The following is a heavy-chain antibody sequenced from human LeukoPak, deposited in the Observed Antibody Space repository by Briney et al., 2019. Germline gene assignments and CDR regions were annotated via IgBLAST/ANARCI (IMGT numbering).Heavy chain of an antibody. CDR3: ARYDILTGYQHVAFDI. Sequence: GASVKVSFKASGGTFSSYAISWVRQAPGQGPEWMGRIIPILGIANYAQKFQGRVTITADKSTSTAYMELSSLRSEDTAVYYCARYDILTGYQHVAFDIWGQGTMVTVSS. CDR1: GGTFSSYA. CDR2: IIPILGIA. V-gene: IGHV1-69*04. D-gene: IGHD3-9*01. J-gene: IGHJ3*02.